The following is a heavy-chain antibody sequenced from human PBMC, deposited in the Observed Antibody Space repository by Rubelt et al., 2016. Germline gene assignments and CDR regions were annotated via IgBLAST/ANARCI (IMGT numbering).Heavy chain of an antibody. J-gene: IGHJ4*02. CDR2: ISAYNGNKGNT. D-gene: IGHD1-7*01. V-gene: IGHV1-18*01. Sequence: QVQLVQSGAEVKKPGASVKVSCKASGYTFTSYGISWVRQAPGQGLEWMGWISAYNGNKGNTNFAHKLPGRCTMTTETSTSKAYMELRSRRSDDTAGYYWARVGGTTPYWGQGTLVTVSS. CDR3: ARVGGTTPY. CDR1: GYTFTSYG.